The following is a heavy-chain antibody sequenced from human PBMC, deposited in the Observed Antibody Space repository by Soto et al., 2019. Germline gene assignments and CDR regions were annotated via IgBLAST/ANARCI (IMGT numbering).Heavy chain of an antibody. Sequence: ASVKVSCKASGYTFTSYAMHWVRQAPGQRLEWMGWINAGNGNTKYSQKFQGRVTITRDTSASTAYMELSSLRSEDTAVYYWARDRRDGGFDPWGQGTLVTVSS. CDR2: INAGNGNT. V-gene: IGHV1-3*01. CDR1: GYTFTSYA. CDR3: ARDRRDGGFDP. D-gene: IGHD3-16*01. J-gene: IGHJ5*02.